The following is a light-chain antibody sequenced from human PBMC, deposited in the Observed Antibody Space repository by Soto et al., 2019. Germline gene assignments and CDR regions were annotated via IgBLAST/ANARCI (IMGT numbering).Light chain of an antibody. CDR1: SSDVGGYNY. Sequence: QSALTQPASVSGSPGQSITISCTGTSSDVGGYNYVSWYQQHPGKAPKLMIYDVSNRPSGVSNLFSGSKSGNTASLTISGLQAEDEADYYCSSYTSSSSQVFGTGTQLTVL. CDR3: SSYTSSSSQV. CDR2: DVS. J-gene: IGLJ1*01. V-gene: IGLV2-14*01.